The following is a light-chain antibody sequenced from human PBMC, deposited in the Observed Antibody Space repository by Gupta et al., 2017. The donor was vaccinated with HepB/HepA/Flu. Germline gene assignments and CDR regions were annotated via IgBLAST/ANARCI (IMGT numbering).Light chain of an antibody. CDR2: AAS. V-gene: IGKV1-9*01. CDR1: QGIASS. CDR3: QQLNNTPLT. Sequence: DLQLTQSPSFLSASVGDRVTITCRANQGIASSLGWYQQKPGKAPKYLIYAASTLQSGVPSRFSGSGSGTEFTLTINSLQPEDVATYYCQQLNNTPLTFGGGTKVEIK. J-gene: IGKJ4*01.